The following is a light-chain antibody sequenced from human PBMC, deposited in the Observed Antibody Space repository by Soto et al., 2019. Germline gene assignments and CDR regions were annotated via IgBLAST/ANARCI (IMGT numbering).Light chain of an antibody. CDR3: NSYTSSGTYV. CDR1: SSDVGGYNS. CDR2: ELT. J-gene: IGLJ1*01. V-gene: IGLV2-14*01. Sequence: QSALTQPASVSGSPGQSITISCSGSSSDVGGYNSVSWYQQHPGKAPKLLIYELTNRPSGVSNRFSGSKSGSTASLTISWLQAEDEADYYCNSYTSSGTYVFGTGTKLTVL.